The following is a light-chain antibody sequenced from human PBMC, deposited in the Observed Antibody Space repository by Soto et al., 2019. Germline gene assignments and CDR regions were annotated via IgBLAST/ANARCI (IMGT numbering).Light chain of an antibody. CDR1: QSISGW. V-gene: IGKV1-5*01. CDR2: DAS. Sequence: DIQMTQFPSTLSASVGDRVTITCRASQSISGWLAWYQQRPGKAPKVLIYDASKLESGVPSRFSGSGSGTEFTLTISSLQPDDFATYYCQRYDSFSMYTFGQGTKLEIK. J-gene: IGKJ2*01. CDR3: QRYDSFSMYT.